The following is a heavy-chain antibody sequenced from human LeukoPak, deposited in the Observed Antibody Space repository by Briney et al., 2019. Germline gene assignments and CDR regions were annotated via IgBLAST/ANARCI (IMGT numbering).Heavy chain of an antibody. Sequence: ASVKVSCKASGYTFTSYGISWVRQAPGQGLEWMGWMNPNSGNTGYAQKFQGRVTMTRNTSISTAYMELSSLRSEDTAVYYCARAGSGSYYNSYWGQGTLVTVSS. CDR1: GYTFTSYG. V-gene: IGHV1-8*02. D-gene: IGHD3-10*01. CDR2: MNPNSGNT. CDR3: ARAGSGSYYNSY. J-gene: IGHJ4*02.